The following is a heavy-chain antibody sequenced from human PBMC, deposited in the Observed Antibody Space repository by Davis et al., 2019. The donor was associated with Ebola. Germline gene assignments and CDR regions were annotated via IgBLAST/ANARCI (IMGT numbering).Heavy chain of an antibody. V-gene: IGHV3-21*01. D-gene: IGHD3-22*01. CDR3: ARDPYYYDKLLGYYYYGMDV. CDR2: ISSSSSYI. Sequence: GGSLRLSCAASGFTFSSYSMNWVRQAPGKGLEWVSSISSSSSYIYYADSVKGRFTISRDNAKNSLYLQMNSLRAEDTAVYYCARDPYYYDKLLGYYYYGMDVWGQGTTVTVSS. J-gene: IGHJ6*02. CDR1: GFTFSSYS.